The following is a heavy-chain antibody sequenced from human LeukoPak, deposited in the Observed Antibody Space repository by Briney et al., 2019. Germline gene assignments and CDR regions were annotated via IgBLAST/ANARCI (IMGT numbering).Heavy chain of an antibody. CDR1: GFTFNSFN. CDR3: ARSDFGYWYFDL. J-gene: IGHJ2*01. V-gene: IGHV3-21*01. D-gene: IGHD2/OR15-2a*01. Sequence: GGSLRLSCAASGFTFNSFNMHWVRQAPGKGLEWVSAITSGSSFIKYADSVKGRFTISRDNAKNSLYLQMSSLRAEDTGVYYCARSDFGYWYFDLWGRDTLVTVSS. CDR2: ITSGSSFI.